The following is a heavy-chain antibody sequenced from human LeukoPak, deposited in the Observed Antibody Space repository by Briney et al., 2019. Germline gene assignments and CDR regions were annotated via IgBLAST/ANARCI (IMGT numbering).Heavy chain of an antibody. CDR2: IIPILGIA. D-gene: IGHD6-19*01. Sequence: ASVKVSCKASGGTFSSYAISWVRQAPGQGLEWMGRIIPILGIANYAQKFQGRVTITADKSTSTAYMELSSPRSEDTAVYYCARDGIAVAGTFDYWGQGTLVTVSS. CDR1: GGTFSSYA. CDR3: ARDGIAVAGTFDY. J-gene: IGHJ4*02. V-gene: IGHV1-69*04.